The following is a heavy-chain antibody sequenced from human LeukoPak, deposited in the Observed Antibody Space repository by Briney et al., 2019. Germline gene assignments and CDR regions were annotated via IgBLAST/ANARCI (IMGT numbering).Heavy chain of an antibody. V-gene: IGHV4-59*08. Sequence: SETLSLTCTVSGGSISSYYWSWIRQPPGKGLEWIGYIYYSGSTNYNPSLKSRVTISVDTSKNQFSLKLRSVTAADTAVYYCARLYGVYLSPIHYWGQGTLVTVSS. CDR3: ARLYGVYLSPIHY. D-gene: IGHD4-17*01. CDR1: GGSISSYY. J-gene: IGHJ4*02. CDR2: IYYSGST.